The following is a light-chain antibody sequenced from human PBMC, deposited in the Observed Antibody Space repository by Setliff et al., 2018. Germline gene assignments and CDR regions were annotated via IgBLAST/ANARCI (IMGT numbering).Light chain of an antibody. J-gene: IGLJ1*01. Sequence: QSVLTQPPSASGSPGQSVTIFCTGTSSDVGGYNYVSWYQQHPGKAPKLMIYEVSKRPSGVPDRFSGSKSGNTASLTVSGLQAEDEADYYCSSYAGSLYVFGTGTKGTVL. V-gene: IGLV2-8*01. CDR1: SSDVGGYNY. CDR2: EVS. CDR3: SSYAGSLYV.